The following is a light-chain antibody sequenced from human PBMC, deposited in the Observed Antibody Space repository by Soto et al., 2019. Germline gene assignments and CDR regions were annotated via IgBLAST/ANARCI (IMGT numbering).Light chain of an antibody. Sequence: QLVLAQPPSASGTPGQRVTISCSGSSFNIGRNTVSWYQQLPGTAPKLLIYSNNQRPSGVPDRFSGSKSGTSASLAISGLQSEEEADYYCAAWDDSLNGFVFGTGTKVTVL. CDR1: SFNIGRNT. V-gene: IGLV1-44*01. CDR3: AAWDDSLNGFV. J-gene: IGLJ1*01. CDR2: SNN.